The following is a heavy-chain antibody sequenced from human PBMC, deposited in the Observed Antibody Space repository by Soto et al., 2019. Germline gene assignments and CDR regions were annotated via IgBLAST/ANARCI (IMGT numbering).Heavy chain of an antibody. Sequence: QVQLVQSGAEVKKPGASVKVSCQTSGYTFSNYDINWVRQAPGQGLEWMGCISVYNEDKNYAQKFQGRVTMTTDTSTNTAYMDLRNLRSDDTAVYYCARAFDYGDERELDFWGQGTLVTVSS. D-gene: IGHD4-17*01. CDR2: ISVYNEDK. CDR1: GYTFSNYD. V-gene: IGHV1-18*01. CDR3: ARAFDYGDERELDF. J-gene: IGHJ4*02.